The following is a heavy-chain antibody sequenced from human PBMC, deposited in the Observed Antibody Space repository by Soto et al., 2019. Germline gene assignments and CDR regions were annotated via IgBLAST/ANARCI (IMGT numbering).Heavy chain of an antibody. J-gene: IGHJ5*02. CDR3: ARHGALAS. Sequence: QVQLQESGPGLVKPSQTLSRPGTVSGVASSSGDYYWTWIRQPPGKAMERIGYILYSGTTNYNPSPESRLTISVDTSKNQFSLKLTSVTAADAAVYYCARHGALASWGRGTLVTVSS. D-gene: IGHD3-16*01. CDR2: ILYSGTT. V-gene: IGHV4-30-4*01. CDR1: GVASSSGDYY.